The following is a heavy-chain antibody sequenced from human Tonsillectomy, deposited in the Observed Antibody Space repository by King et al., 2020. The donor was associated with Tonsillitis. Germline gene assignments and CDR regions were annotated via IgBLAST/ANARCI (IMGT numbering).Heavy chain of an antibody. V-gene: IGHV3-72*01. CDR3: ASEVYYYDSSGFPYWYFDL. Sequence: VQLVESGGGLVQPGGSLRLSCAASGFTFSDHYMDWVRQAPGKGLEWVGRTRNKANSYTTEYAASVKGRFTISRDDSKNSLYLQMNSLKTEDTAVYYCASEVYYYDSSGFPYWYFDLWGRGTLVTVSS. CDR2: TRNKANSYTT. J-gene: IGHJ2*01. D-gene: IGHD3-22*01. CDR1: GFTFSDHY.